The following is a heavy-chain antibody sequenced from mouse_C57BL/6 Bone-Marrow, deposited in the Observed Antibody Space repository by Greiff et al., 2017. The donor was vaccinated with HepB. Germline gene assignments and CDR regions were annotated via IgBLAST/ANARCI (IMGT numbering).Heavy chain of an antibody. V-gene: IGHV5-15*01. CDR2: ISNLAYSI. J-gene: IGHJ3*01. CDR3: ARPPHYYGSTPWFAY. CDR1: GFTFSDYG. Sequence: EVQLVESGGGLVQPGGSLKLSCAASGFTFSDYGMAWVRQAPRKGPEWVAFISNLAYSIYYADTVTGRFTISRENAKNTLYLEMSSLRSEDTAMYYCARPPHYYGSTPWFAYWGQGTLVTVSA. D-gene: IGHD1-1*01.